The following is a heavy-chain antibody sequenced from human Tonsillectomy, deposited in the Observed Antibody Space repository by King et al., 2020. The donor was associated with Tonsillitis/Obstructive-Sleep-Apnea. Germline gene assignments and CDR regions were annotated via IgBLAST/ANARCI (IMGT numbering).Heavy chain of an antibody. J-gene: IGHJ4*02. D-gene: IGHD3-22*01. CDR2: VNPKSGGT. Sequence: VQLVQSGAEVKKPGSSVQVSCKASGYTFTGDYMHWVRQAPGQGLEWMGWVNPKSGGTNYAQQIQGRVTMTRDTSLSTAYMELSSLGSDDTAVYYCARVAYYYDSSGAIDDWGQGTLVTVSS. CDR3: ARVAYYYDSSGAIDD. CDR1: GYTFTGDY. V-gene: IGHV1-2*02.